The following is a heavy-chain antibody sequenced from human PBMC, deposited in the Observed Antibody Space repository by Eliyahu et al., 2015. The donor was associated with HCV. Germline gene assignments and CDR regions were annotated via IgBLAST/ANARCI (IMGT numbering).Heavy chain of an antibody. D-gene: IGHD2/OR15-2a*01. CDR3: ARDLIVPMDY. CDR1: GFTFTCYX. V-gene: IGHV3-30*04. Sequence: QVQLVESGGGVVQPGRSLRLSCAASGFTFTCYXLHWVRQAPGKGLEXVAIIXEDGSNXXYADSVKGRFTISRDNSKNTLYLQMSSLRPDDTAVYFCARDLIVPMDYWGQGTLVTVSS. CDR2: IXEDGSNX. J-gene: IGHJ4*02.